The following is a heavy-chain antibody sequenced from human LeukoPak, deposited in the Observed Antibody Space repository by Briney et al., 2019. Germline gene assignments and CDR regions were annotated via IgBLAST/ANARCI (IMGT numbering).Heavy chain of an antibody. CDR1: GGSSSGYY. Sequence: SETLSLTCAVYGGSSSGYYWSWIRQPPGKGLEWIGEINHSGSTNYNPSLKSRVTISVDTSKNQFSLKLSSVTAADTAVYYCARERAWGQGTLVTVSS. D-gene: IGHD6-25*01. J-gene: IGHJ5*02. CDR3: ARERA. CDR2: INHSGST. V-gene: IGHV4-34*01.